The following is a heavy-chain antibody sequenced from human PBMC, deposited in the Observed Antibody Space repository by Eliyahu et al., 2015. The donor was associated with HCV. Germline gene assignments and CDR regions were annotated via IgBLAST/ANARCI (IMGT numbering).Heavy chain of an antibody. V-gene: IGHV3-33*01. CDR3: ARDGNHYYDSSGFYENWFDP. D-gene: IGHD3-22*01. CDR2: IWYDGSNK. CDR1: GFXFXTYX. J-gene: IGHJ5*02. Sequence: QVQLVESGGAVVQPGRSLRLSCAASGFXFXTYXMXWXRXAPGKGLEWVAVIWYDGSNKYYADSVKGRFTISRDNSKNTLYLLMNSLRAEDTAVYYCARDGNHYYDSSGFYENWFDPWGQGTLVTVSS.